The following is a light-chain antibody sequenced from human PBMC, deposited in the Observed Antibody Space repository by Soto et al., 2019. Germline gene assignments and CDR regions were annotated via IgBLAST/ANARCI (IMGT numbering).Light chain of an antibody. J-gene: IGKJ1*01. Sequence: DIQMTQSPSTLSGSVGDRVTITCRASQTISSWLAWYHPKPGKAHKILIYKASTLKSGVPSRLSGSGSGTEFTLTISSLQPDDFATYYCQHYNSYSEAFGQGTKVDI. CDR1: QTISSW. V-gene: IGKV1-5*03. CDR3: QHYNSYSEA. CDR2: KAS.